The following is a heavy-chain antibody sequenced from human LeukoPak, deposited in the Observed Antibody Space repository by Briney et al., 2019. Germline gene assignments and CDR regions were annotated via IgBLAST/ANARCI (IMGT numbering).Heavy chain of an antibody. V-gene: IGHV3-9*01. CDR3: AKGREYYGSEFDH. CDR2: ISWNSGSI. J-gene: IGHJ4*02. CDR1: GFTFDDYA. Sequence: GGSLRLSCAASGFTFDDYAMHWVRQAPGKGLEWVSGISWNSGSIGYADSVKGRFTISRDNAKNSLYLQMNSLRAEDTALYYCAKGREYYGSEFDHWGQETLDTVSS. D-gene: IGHD3-10*01.